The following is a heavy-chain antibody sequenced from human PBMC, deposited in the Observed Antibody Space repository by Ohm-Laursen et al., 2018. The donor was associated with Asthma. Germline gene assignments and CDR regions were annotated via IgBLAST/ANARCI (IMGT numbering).Heavy chain of an antibody. J-gene: IGHJ6*02. CDR3: ARPTYPYYDFWSGYYRRNYYYYGMDV. CDR2: INTNTGNP. Sequence: GASVKVSCKASGYTFTSYAMNWVRQAPGQGLEWMGWINTNTGNPTYAQGFTGRFVFSLDTSVSTAYLQISSLKAEDTAVYYCARPTYPYYDFWSGYYRRNYYYYGMDVWGQGTTVTVSS. CDR1: GYTFTSYA. D-gene: IGHD3-3*01. V-gene: IGHV7-4-1*02.